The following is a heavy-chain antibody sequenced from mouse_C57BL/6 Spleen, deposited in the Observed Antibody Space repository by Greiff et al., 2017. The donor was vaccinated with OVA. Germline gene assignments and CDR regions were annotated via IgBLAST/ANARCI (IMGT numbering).Heavy chain of an antibody. CDR2: ISYDGSN. V-gene: IGHV3-6*01. Sequence: VQLKESGPGLVKPSQSLSLTCSVTGYSITSGYYWNWIRQFPGNKLEWLGYISYDGSNNYTPSLQNRISITRDTSKNQFFLKLNSVTTEDTATYYCARGDCDVWYFDVWGTGTTVTVSS. CDR1: GYSITSGYY. CDR3: ARGDCDVWYFDV. J-gene: IGHJ1*03. D-gene: IGHD2-13*01.